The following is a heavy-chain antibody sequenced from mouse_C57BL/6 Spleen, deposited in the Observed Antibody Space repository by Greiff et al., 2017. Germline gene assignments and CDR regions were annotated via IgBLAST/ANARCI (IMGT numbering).Heavy chain of an antibody. CDR2: ISSGSSTI. J-gene: IGHJ4*01. Sequence: EVHLVESGGGLMKPGGSLKLSCAASGFTFSDYGMHWVRQAPEKGLEWVAYISSGSSTIYYADTVKGRFTISRDNAKNTLFLQMTSLRSEDTAMYYCANDYGYAMDYWGQGTSVTVSS. V-gene: IGHV5-17*01. CDR1: GFTFSDYG. CDR3: ANDYGYAMDY. D-gene: IGHD2-4*01.